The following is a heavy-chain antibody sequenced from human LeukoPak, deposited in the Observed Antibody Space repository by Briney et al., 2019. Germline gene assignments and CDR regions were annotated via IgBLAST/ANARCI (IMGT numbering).Heavy chain of an antibody. V-gene: IGHV3-23*01. CDR1: GFTLSSYA. CDR3: AKDQEAPYYYDSSGYAFDI. J-gene: IGHJ3*02. CDR2: ISGSGGST. D-gene: IGHD3-22*01. Sequence: GGSLRLSCAASGFTLSSYAIHWVRQAPGKGLEWFSAISGSGGSTYYADSVKGRFTISRDNSKNTLYLQMNSLRAEDTAVYYCAKDQEAPYYYDSSGYAFDIWGQGTMVAVSS.